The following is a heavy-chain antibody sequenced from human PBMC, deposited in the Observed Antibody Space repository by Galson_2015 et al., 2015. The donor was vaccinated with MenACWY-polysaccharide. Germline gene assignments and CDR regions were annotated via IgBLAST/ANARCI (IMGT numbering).Heavy chain of an antibody. CDR1: GGSISSSSYH. Sequence: LSLTCTVSGGSISSSSYHWGWIRQPPGKGLEWIGTIYYGGSTYYNPSLKSRVTISVDTSKNQFSLKLTSVTAADTAVYYCARQGGSGRSHDYWGQGTLVTVSS. J-gene: IGHJ4*02. V-gene: IGHV4-39*01. CDR3: ARQGGSGRSHDY. D-gene: IGHD5-12*01. CDR2: IYYGGST.